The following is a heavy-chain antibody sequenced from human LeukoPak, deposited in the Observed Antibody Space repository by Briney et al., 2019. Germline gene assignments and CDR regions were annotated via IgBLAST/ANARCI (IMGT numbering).Heavy chain of an antibody. D-gene: IGHD3-10*01. V-gene: IGHV1-2*02. CDR2: INPNSGGT. CDR1: GYTFTGYY. J-gene: IGHJ4*02. CDR3: ARLRSYGSGSYYFDY. Sequence: GASVKVSCKASGYTFTGYYMHWVRQAPGQGLEWMGWINPNSGGTNCAQKFQGRVTMTRDTSISTAYMELSRLRSDDTAVYYCARLRSYGSGSYYFDYWGQGTLVTVSS.